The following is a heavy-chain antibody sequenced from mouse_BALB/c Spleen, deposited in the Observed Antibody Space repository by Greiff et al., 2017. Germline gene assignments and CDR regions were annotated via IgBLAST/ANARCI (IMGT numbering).Heavy chain of an antibody. J-gene: IGHJ1*01. D-gene: IGHD4-1*01. Sequence: VQLQQSGPELVKPGASVKISCKASGYTFTDYNMHWVKQSHGKSLEWIGYIYPYNGGTGYNQKFKSKATLTVDNSSSTAYMELRSLTSEDSAVYYCARRGANWDEGYFEVWGAGTTVTVSS. V-gene: IGHV1S29*02. CDR3: ARRGANWDEGYFEV. CDR2: IYPYNGGT. CDR1: GYTFTDYN.